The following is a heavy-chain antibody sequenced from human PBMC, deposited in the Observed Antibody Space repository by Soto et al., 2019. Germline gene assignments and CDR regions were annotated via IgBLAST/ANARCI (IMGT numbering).Heavy chain of an antibody. J-gene: IGHJ4*02. V-gene: IGHV4-59*01. CDR3: ARVNDSSGYYFDY. CDR1: GGPISSYY. Sequence: PSETLSLTCTVSGGPISSYYWSWIRQPPGKGLEWIGYIYYSGSTNYNPSLKSRVTISVDTSKNQFSLKLSSVTAADTAVYYCARVNDSSGYYFDYWGQGTLVTVS. D-gene: IGHD3-22*01. CDR2: IYYSGST.